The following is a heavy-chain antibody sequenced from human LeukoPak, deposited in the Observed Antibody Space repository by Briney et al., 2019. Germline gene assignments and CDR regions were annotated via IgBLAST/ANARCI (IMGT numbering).Heavy chain of an antibody. J-gene: IGHJ4*02. CDR3: ARDSSGGGSFNTFDY. D-gene: IGHD2-15*01. CDR2: IYYSGST. V-gene: IGHV4-59*01. CDR1: GYSISSGYY. Sequence: SETLSLTCTVSGYSISSGYYWGWIRQPPGKGLEWIGYIYYSGSTNYNPSLKSRVTISVDTSKNQFSLKLSSVTAADTAVYYCARDSSGGGSFNTFDYWGQGTLVTVSS.